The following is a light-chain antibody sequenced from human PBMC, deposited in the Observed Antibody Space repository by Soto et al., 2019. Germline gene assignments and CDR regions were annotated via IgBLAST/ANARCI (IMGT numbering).Light chain of an antibody. J-gene: IGLJ3*02. CDR1: SSDVGSYDL. CDR3: CSYAGDNSWV. V-gene: IGLV2-23*02. Sequence: QSVLSQPASVSWSPGHLITVSCTGTSSDVGSYDLVSWYQQHPGQAPKVMIYGVTKRPSGVSNRFSGNRSGNTASLTISGLQAEDQAEHYCCSYAGDNSWVFGGGTKVTVL. CDR2: GVT.